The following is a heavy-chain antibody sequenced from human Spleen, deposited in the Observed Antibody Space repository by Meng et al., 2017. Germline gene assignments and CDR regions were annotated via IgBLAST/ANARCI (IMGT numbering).Heavy chain of an antibody. D-gene: IGHD2-15*01. CDR1: RFTFSTYA. CDR2: ISGSGGST. CDR3: ARAYCSGGSCYFDY. J-gene: IGHJ4*02. V-gene: IGHV3-23*01. Sequence: GESLKISCAASRFTFSTYAMSWVRQAPGKGLEWVSAISGSGGSTYYADSVKGRFTISRDNSKNTLYLQMNSLRAEDMAVYYCARAYCSGGSCYFDYWGQGTLVTVSS.